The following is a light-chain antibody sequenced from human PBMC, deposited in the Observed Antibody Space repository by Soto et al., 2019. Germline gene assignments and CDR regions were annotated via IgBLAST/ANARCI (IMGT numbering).Light chain of an antibody. CDR2: DAS. J-gene: IGKJ1*01. Sequence: EIVLTQSPVTLSLSPGEGATLSCKASQRISIDLAWYQQKPGQVPRLLIYDASSRATGIPGRFTGSGSGTDFTLTISSLEPEDLAVYYCQQRGNWPRTWAFGQGTKVEV. CDR1: QRISID. CDR3: QQRGNWPRTWA. V-gene: IGKV3-11*01.